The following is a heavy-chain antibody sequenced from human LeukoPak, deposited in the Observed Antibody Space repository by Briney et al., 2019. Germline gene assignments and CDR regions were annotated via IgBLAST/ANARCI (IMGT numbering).Heavy chain of an antibody. CDR3: AKDVWRSGWSPGVY. V-gene: IGHV3-23*01. D-gene: IGHD6-19*01. CDR1: GFTFSSYW. CDR2: ISGSGGST. Sequence: PGGSLRLSCAASGFTFSSYWMSWVRQAPGKGLEWVSAISGSGGSTYYADSVKGRFTISRDNSKNTLYLQMNSLRAEDTAVYYCAKDVWRSGWSPGVYWGQGTLVTVSS. J-gene: IGHJ4*02.